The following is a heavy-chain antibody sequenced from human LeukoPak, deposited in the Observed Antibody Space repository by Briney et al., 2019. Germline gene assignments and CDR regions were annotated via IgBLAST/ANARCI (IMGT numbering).Heavy chain of an antibody. CDR2: ISGSGGST. Sequence: GGSLRLSCAASGFTFSSYAMSWVRQAPGKGLEWVSGISGSGGSTNYAGSVKGRFSISRDNSKNTLSLQMNSLRAEDTAVYFCARLPDVTTAVVYFDYWGQGTLVTVSS. CDR1: GFTFSSYA. CDR3: ARLPDVTTAVVYFDY. J-gene: IGHJ4*02. V-gene: IGHV3-23*01. D-gene: IGHD5-18*01.